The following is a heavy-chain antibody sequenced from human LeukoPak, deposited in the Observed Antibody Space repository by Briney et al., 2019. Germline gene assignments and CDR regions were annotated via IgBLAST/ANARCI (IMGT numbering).Heavy chain of an antibody. CDR3: ARGVDDYSIYVSYNWFDP. J-gene: IGHJ5*02. V-gene: IGHV4-38-2*02. CDR2: IYHSGST. Sequence: SETLSLTCTVSGYSISSGYYWGWIRQPPGKGLEWIGTIYHSGSTYYNPSLKSRVTISVDTSKNQFSLKLSSVTAADTAVYYCARGVDDYSIYVSYNWFDPWGQGTLVTVSS. CDR1: GYSISSGYY. D-gene: IGHD4-11*01.